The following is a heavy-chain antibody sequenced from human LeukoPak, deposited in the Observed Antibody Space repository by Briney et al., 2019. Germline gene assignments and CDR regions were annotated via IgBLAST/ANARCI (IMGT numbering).Heavy chain of an antibody. V-gene: IGHV3-21*03. J-gene: IGHJ3*01. D-gene: IGHD3-9*01. CDR1: TFSLSSHS. Sequence: GGSLRLSCVASTFSLSSHSMNWLRRAPGKGLEWVSSISFGGDHIKYADSVKGRFTISRDNAESSVYLQMNSLRVDDTGLYYCTRDIDDVLTGDDAFDVWGQGTVVTVSS. CDR2: ISFGGDHI. CDR3: TRDIDDVLTGDDAFDV.